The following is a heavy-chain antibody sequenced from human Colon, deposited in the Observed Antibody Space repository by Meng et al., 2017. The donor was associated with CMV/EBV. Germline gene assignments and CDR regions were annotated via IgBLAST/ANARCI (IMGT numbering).Heavy chain of an antibody. CDR1: GFTFNKYW. J-gene: IGHJ4*02. CDR3: AKSLFAVVQFAFFDY. Sequence: GGSLRLSCVASGFTFNKYWMHWVRQPPGGGLVWLSRIDNEGSGAIYADSVRGRFTISRDTSKNTVYLQMNSLRPEDTAIYYCAKSLFAVVQFAFFDYWGQGTLVTVSS. V-gene: IGHV3-74*01. D-gene: IGHD2-21*01. CDR2: IDNEGSGA.